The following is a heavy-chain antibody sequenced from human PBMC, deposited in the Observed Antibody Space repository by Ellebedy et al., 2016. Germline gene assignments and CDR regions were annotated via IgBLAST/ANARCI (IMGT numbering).Heavy chain of an antibody. V-gene: IGHV3-30*03. Sequence: GGSLRLSCAASGLIVSNYAMHWVRQAPGKGLEWVAVIAQDGGKKNYADSLKGRFTISRDNSKDTVYLQMDGLRAEDTAVYYCARDLYYDGYDLFDHWGQGTLVTVSS. CDR1: GLIVSNYA. D-gene: IGHD5-12*01. CDR2: IAQDGGKK. CDR3: ARDLYYDGYDLFDH. J-gene: IGHJ4*02.